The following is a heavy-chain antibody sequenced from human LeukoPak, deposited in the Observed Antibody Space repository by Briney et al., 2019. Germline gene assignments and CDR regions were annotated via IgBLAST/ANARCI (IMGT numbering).Heavy chain of an antibody. Sequence: PSETLSLTCTVSGGSISSYYWSWIRQSPGKGLEWIGYIYYSGSTNYNPSLKSRVTISVDTSKNQFSLKLSSVTAADTAVYYCARVHTFYDFWSGYYPPGYFDYWGQGTLVTVSS. CDR1: GGSISSYY. CDR2: IYYSGST. D-gene: IGHD3-3*01. CDR3: ARVHTFYDFWSGYYPPGYFDY. J-gene: IGHJ4*02. V-gene: IGHV4-59*01.